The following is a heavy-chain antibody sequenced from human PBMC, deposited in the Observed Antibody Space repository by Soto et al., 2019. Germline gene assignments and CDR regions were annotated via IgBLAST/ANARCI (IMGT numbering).Heavy chain of an antibody. D-gene: IGHD2-2*01. J-gene: IGHJ6*02. CDR2: IYYSGST. Sequence: SETLSLTCTVSGGSISSYYWSWIRQPPGKGLEWIGYIYYSGSTNYNPSLKSRVTISVDTSKNQFSLKLSSVTAADTAVYYCARDRSRRDYYGMDVWGQGTTVTVS. V-gene: IGHV4-59*01. CDR1: GGSISSYY. CDR3: ARDRSRRDYYGMDV.